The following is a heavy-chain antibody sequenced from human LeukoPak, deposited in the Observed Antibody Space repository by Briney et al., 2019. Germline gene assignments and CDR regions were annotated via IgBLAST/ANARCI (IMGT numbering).Heavy chain of an antibody. V-gene: IGHV4-59*11. CDR1: GGSISSHY. CDR3: ARDLDGSSSFYY. D-gene: IGHD6-6*01. J-gene: IGHJ4*02. CDR2: IYYSGST. Sequence: SETLSLTCTVSGGSISSHYWSWVRQPPGKGLEWIGYIYYSGSTNYNPSLKSRVTISVDTSKNQFSLKLSSVTAADTAVYYCARDLDGSSSFYYWGQGTLVIVSS.